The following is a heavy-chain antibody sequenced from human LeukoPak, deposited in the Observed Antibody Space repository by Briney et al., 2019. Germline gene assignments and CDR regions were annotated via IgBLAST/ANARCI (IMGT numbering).Heavy chain of an antibody. CDR3: ASLSGYTVDY. CDR2: ISYDGSNK. D-gene: IGHD3-9*01. Sequence: HPGGSLRLSCAASGFTFSSYAMHWVRQAPGKGLEWVAVISYDGSNKYYADSVKGRFTISRDNSKNTLYLQVNSLRAEDTAVYYCASLSGYTVDYWGQGTLVTVSS. J-gene: IGHJ4*02. V-gene: IGHV3-30*04. CDR1: GFTFSSYA.